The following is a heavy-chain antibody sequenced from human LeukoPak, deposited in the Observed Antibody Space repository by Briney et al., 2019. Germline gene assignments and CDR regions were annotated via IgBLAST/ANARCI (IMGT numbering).Heavy chain of an antibody. Sequence: GGSLRLSCAASGFTFSSCAMHWVRQAPGKGLEWVAFIRYDGNNKNYADSVEGRFTISRDNSKDTLFLQMNSLRPEDTAVYYCAKGDDYGANTRLPKYNWFDPWGQGTLVTVSS. D-gene: IGHD4-23*01. CDR1: GFTFSSCA. V-gene: IGHV3-30*02. J-gene: IGHJ5*02. CDR2: IRYDGNNK. CDR3: AKGDDYGANTRLPKYNWFDP.